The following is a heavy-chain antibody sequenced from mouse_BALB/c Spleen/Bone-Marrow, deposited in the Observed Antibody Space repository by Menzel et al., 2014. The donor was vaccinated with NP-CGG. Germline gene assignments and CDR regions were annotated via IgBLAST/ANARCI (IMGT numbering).Heavy chain of an antibody. J-gene: IGHJ3*01. V-gene: IGHV1-74*01. D-gene: IGHD2-14*01. CDR3: AGDHFYSRIDEFVY. Sequence: VQLQQSGAELVKPGAPVKLSCKASGYNFTSSWMNWLKQRPGRGLEWIGRIDPSDSETSYNQKFKDKATLTVDTSSSAAYIQLSSLTSEDSAVYYCAGDHFYSRIDEFVYWGQGTLVTVSA. CDR1: GYNFTSSW. CDR2: IDPSDSET.